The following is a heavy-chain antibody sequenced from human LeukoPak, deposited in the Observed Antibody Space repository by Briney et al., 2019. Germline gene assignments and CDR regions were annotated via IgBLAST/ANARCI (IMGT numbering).Heavy chain of an antibody. Sequence: PGGSRRLSCAASGLTFRSYAITWVRHAPGKGLEWVSTISGSGDTTYFADSVKGRFTISRDNSKNRLYLQMNSLRDEDTAVYYCAKDRGYNYPFRYFDYWGQGTLITVSS. J-gene: IGHJ4*02. CDR2: ISGSGDTT. D-gene: IGHD5-24*01. CDR1: GLTFRSYA. CDR3: AKDRGYNYPFRYFDY. V-gene: IGHV3-23*01.